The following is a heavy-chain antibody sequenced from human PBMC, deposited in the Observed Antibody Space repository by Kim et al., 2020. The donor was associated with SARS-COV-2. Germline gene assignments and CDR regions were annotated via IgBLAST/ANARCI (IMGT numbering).Heavy chain of an antibody. J-gene: IGHJ3*02. Sequence: SETLSLTCTVSGGSISSGGYYWSWIRQPPGKGLEWIGNIYYSGSTYSNPSLKSRVTISVDTSKNQFSLKLSSVTAADTAVYYCARALITMIVVVQAFDIWGQGTMVTVSS. V-gene: IGHV4-31*03. CDR2: IYYSGST. CDR3: ARALITMIVVVQAFDI. CDR1: GGSISSGGYY. D-gene: IGHD3-22*01.